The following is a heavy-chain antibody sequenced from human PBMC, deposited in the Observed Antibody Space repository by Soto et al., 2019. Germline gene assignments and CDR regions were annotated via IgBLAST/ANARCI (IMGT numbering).Heavy chain of an antibody. CDR3: ARYSSSRLAFDI. D-gene: IGHD6-13*01. Sequence: QVQLLHSGAEVKKPGASVKVDGKASGYTFTSDYMHWVRQAPGQGIEWMGIINPSGGRTSYAQKFHGIVTITMDTSTSTVYMELSSLTSEDTAVYYCARYSSSRLAFDIGGSGTIDTDSS. CDR2: INPSGGRT. CDR1: GYTFTSDY. V-gene: IGHV1-46*01. J-gene: IGHJ3*02.